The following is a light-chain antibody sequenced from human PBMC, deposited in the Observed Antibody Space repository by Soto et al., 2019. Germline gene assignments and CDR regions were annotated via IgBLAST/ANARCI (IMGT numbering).Light chain of an antibody. V-gene: IGLV2-14*01. Sequence: SALTQPASVSGSPGQSITISCTGTSSDVGGYNFVSWYQQHPGKAPKLMIYEVSNRPSGVSNRFSGSKSGNTASLTISGLQAEDEADYYCSSNTRSRTYVFGSGTKVTVL. CDR1: SSDVGGYNF. CDR3: SSNTRSRTYV. J-gene: IGLJ1*01. CDR2: EVS.